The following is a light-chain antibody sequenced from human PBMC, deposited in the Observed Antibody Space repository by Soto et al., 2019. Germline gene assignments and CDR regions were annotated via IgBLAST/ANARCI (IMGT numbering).Light chain of an antibody. V-gene: IGKV1-6*01. CDR2: DSS. CDR3: LQDYSYPRT. J-gene: IGKJ2*01. Sequence: AIQMTQSPSSLSASVGDRVTITCRASQGVGNDLGWYQQKPGKAPLLLIFDSSSLQTGVPSRFSGSGSGTDFTLTISNLQPEDFATYYCLQDYSYPRTFGQGTKLEI. CDR1: QGVGND.